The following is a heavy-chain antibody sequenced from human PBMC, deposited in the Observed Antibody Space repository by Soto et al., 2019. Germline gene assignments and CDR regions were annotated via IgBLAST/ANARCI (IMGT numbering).Heavy chain of an antibody. CDR2: ISYDGSNK. CDR1: GFTFSSYA. J-gene: IGHJ4*02. Sequence: GGSLRLSCAASGFTFSSYAMHWVRQAPGKGLEWVAVISYDGSNKYYADSVKGRFTISSDNSKNTLYLQMNSLRAEDTDVYDCESCAGEGRVSDRFDYWGQGNLVTVSS. V-gene: IGHV3-30-3*01. CDR3: ESCAGEGRVSDRFDY. D-gene: IGHD3-10*02.